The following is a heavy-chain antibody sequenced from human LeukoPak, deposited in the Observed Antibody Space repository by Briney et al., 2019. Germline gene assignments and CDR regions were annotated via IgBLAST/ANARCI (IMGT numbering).Heavy chain of an antibody. CDR1: GFTFSSYE. J-gene: IGHJ4*02. Sequence: GGSLRLSSAASGFTFSSYEMNWVRQAPGRGLEWVSYIGNTGRTIYYTDSVKGRFTISRDNAKNSLYLQMNSRRAEDTAIYYCVRGDRYFFDFWGQGTLVTVSS. V-gene: IGHV3-48*03. CDR3: VRGDRYFFDF. CDR2: IGNTGRTI.